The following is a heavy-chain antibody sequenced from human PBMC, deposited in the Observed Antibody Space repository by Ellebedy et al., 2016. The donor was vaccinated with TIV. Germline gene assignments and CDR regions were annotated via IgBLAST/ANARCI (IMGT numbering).Heavy chain of an antibody. D-gene: IGHD2-8*01. Sequence: GESLKISCAASGFTFSNYWMNRVRQAPGKGLEWVASIKHDGGQKYYVDSVKGRFSISRDNAKNSLYLQMNSLRAEDTAVYYCVRGMHYWGQGTLVTVSS. CDR3: VRGMHY. CDR1: GFTFSNYW. J-gene: IGHJ4*02. V-gene: IGHV3-7*01. CDR2: IKHDGGQK.